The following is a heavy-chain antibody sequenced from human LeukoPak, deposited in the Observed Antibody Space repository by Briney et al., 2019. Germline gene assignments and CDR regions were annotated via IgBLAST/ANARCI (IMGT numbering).Heavy chain of an antibody. CDR1: GGSISSSSYY. D-gene: IGHD1-26*01. CDR2: IYYSGST. Sequence: SETLSLTCTVSGGSISSSSYYWGWIRQPPGKGLEWIGSIYYSGSTYYNPSLKSRVTISVDTSKNQFSLKLSSVTAAGTAVYYCARQGGYFDYWGQGTLVTVSS. V-gene: IGHV4-39*01. CDR3: ARQGGYFDY. J-gene: IGHJ4*02.